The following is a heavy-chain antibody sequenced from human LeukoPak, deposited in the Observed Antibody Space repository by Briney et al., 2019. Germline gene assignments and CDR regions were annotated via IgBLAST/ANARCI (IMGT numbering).Heavy chain of an antibody. D-gene: IGHD5-12*01. V-gene: IGHV3-23*01. CDR1: GFTFSSYG. CDR2: ISSIDGST. J-gene: IGHJ4*02. Sequence: PGGSLRLSCAASGFTFSSYGMSWVRQAPGKGLEWVSGISSIDGSTYYADSVKGRFTISRDNSKNTLYLQMNSLRAEDSAVYYCAKSSVNGYSGYVHPGVDYWGQGTLVTVSS. CDR3: AKSSVNGYSGYVHPGVDY.